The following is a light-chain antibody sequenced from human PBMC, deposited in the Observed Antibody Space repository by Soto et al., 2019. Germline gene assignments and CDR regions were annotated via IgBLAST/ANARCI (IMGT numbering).Light chain of an antibody. Sequence: VLTQSPGTLSLSPWESATLSCRASQTVSITYLTWYQQKPGQAPSLLIYGASTRATGTPARFSGSGSGTDFTLTISRLEPEDFGVYYCEQYGRSSFSFGQGTKVDIK. CDR2: GAS. CDR3: EQYGRSSFS. J-gene: IGKJ1*01. V-gene: IGKV3-20*01. CDR1: QTVSITY.